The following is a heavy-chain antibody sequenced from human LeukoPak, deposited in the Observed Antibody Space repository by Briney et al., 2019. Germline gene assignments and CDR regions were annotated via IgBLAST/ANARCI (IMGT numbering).Heavy chain of an antibody. CDR1: GDSVSSSSAV. CDR3: ARELRYDNSDSGAF. V-gene: IGHV6-1*01. J-gene: IGHJ3*01. CDR2: TYYRSKWHN. D-gene: IGHD3-22*01. Sequence: SQTLSLTCAVSGDSVSSSSAVWNWIRQSPSRGLEWLGRTYYRSKWHNEYAESVKSRISITSDTSKNQFSLKLTSVTAADTALYYCARELRYDNSDSGAFWGQGTVVTVSS.